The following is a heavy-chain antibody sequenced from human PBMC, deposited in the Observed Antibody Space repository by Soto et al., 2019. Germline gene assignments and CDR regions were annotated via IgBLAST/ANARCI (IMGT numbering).Heavy chain of an antibody. V-gene: IGHV1-46*01. CDR2: IKTAGGDT. D-gene: IGHD3-22*01. J-gene: IGHJ4*02. Sequence: GASVKVSCKASGYVFTNYYIHWVRQAPGQGLEWMGIIKTAGGDTNYAQKFRGRVTMTRDTSTSTVYMELSSLTSEDTGVYFRAKVYYDRSSNPQGGFDYWGQGTPVTVSS. CDR3: AKVYYDRSSNPQGGFDY. CDR1: GYVFTNYY.